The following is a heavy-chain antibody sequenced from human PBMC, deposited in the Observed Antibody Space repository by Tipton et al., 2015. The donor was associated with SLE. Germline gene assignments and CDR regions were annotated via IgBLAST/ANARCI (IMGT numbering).Heavy chain of an antibody. CDR1: GFTVSSNY. D-gene: IGHD5-24*01. CDR2: IKQDGSEK. V-gene: IGHV3-7*01. J-gene: IGHJ3*02. Sequence: LRLSCAASGFTVSSNYMSWVRQTPGKGLEWVANIKQDGSEKYYVDSVKGRFTISRDNAKNSLYLQMNSLRAEDTAVYYCARFSRDGPGAFDIWGQGTMVTVSS. CDR3: ARFSRDGPGAFDI.